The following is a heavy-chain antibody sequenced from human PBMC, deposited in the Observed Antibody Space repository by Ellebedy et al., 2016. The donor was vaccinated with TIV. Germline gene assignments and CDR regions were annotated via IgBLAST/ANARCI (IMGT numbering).Heavy chain of an antibody. Sequence: GESLKISXVASGFTFSEHSMHWVRQAPGKGLEWVAVIWHDGSLTYYGDSMKGRFSISRDNANNTLYLQMNSLRAEDTAVYYCARDVHTAVAPYFAYWGQGTLVTVSS. V-gene: IGHV3-33*01. CDR1: GFTFSEHS. J-gene: IGHJ4*02. CDR3: ARDVHTAVAPYFAY. CDR2: IWHDGSLT. D-gene: IGHD5-18*01.